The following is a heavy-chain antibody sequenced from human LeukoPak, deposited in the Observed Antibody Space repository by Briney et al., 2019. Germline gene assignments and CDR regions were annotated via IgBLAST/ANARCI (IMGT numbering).Heavy chain of an antibody. CDR3: AKSDYGDYFDF. Sequence: GGSLRLSCAASGFTFSSYAMSWVRQAPGKGLEWVPAISGSGGSTYYADSVKGRFTISRDNSKNTLFLQMNSLRAEDTAVYYCAKSDYGDYFDFWGQGTLVTVSS. CDR2: ISGSGGST. CDR1: GFTFSSYA. J-gene: IGHJ4*02. V-gene: IGHV3-23*01. D-gene: IGHD4-17*01.